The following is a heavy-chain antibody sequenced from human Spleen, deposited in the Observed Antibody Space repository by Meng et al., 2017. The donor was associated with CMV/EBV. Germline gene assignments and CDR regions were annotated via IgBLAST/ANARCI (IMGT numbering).Heavy chain of an antibody. V-gene: IGHV4-59*12. CDR2: IYYSGST. Sequence: ESLKISCTVSGGSISSYYWSWIRQPPGKGLEWIGYIYYSGSTYYNPSLKSRVTISVDTSKNQFSLKLSSVTAADTAVYYCARPRRRPINLRVSDAFDIWGQGTMVTVSS. CDR3: ARPRRRPINLRVSDAFDI. CDR1: GGSISSYY. J-gene: IGHJ3*02.